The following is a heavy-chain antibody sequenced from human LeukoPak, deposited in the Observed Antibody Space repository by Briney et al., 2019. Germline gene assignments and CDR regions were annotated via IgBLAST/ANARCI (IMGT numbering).Heavy chain of an antibody. V-gene: IGHV4-34*01. J-gene: IGHJ4*02. Sequence: SETLSLTCAVYGGSISGYYWSWIRQPPGNGLEWIGEINHSGSTNYNPSLKSRVTISVDTSKNQFSLKLSSVTAADTAVYYCARTIYDLGYCSGGSCSRSYYFDYWGQGTLVTVSS. D-gene: IGHD2-15*01. CDR2: INHSGST. CDR3: ARTIYDLGYCSGGSCSRSYYFDY. CDR1: GGSISGYY.